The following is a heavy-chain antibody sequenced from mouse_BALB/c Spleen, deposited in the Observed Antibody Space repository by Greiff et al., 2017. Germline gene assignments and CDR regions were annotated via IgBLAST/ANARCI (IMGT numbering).Heavy chain of an antibody. CDR2: ISYDGSN. CDR1: GYSITSGYY. CDR3: ARERGGIFDY. J-gene: IGHJ2*01. V-gene: IGHV3-6*02. Sequence: VQLKQSGPGLVKPSQSLSLTCSVTGYSITSGYYWNWIRQFPGNKLEWMGYISYDGSNNYNPSLKNRISITRDTSKNQFFLKLNSVTTEDTATYYCARERGGIFDYWGQGTTLTVSS.